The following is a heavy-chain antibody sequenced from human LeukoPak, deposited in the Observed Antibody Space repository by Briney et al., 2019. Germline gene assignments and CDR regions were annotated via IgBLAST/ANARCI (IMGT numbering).Heavy chain of an antibody. Sequence: GASVKVSCKASGYTFTGYYMHWVRQAPGQGLEWMGWINPNSGGPNYAQKFQGRVNMTRDTSISTAYLELSRLRSDDTAVYYCARSGGGSSSWEIDYWGQGILVTVSS. CDR1: GYTFTGYY. D-gene: IGHD6-13*01. V-gene: IGHV1-2*02. CDR2: INPNSGGP. CDR3: ARSGGGSSSWEIDY. J-gene: IGHJ4*02.